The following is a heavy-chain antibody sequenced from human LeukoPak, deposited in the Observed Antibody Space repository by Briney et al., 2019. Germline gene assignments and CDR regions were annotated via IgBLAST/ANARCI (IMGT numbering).Heavy chain of an antibody. CDR2: IDPDSGGT. Sequence: GSSVKVSCKASGGTFSSYAISWVRQAPGQGLEWMGRIDPDSGGTKSAQKFQGRVIMTRDTSISTAYLDLSRLRSDDTAVYFCARSVGATLLDHWGQGSLVTVSS. CDR1: GGTFSSYA. J-gene: IGHJ4*02. CDR3: ARSVGATLLDH. V-gene: IGHV1-2*06. D-gene: IGHD1-26*01.